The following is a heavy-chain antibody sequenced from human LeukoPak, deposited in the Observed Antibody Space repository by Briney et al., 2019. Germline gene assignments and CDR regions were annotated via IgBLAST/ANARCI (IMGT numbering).Heavy chain of an antibody. CDR3: AKNYYGSGSYYP. CDR2: IYYSGST. V-gene: IGHV4-59*01. J-gene: IGHJ4*02. Sequence: SETLSLTCTVSGGSISSYYWSWIRQPPGKGLEWIGYIYYSGSTNYNPSLKSRVTISVDKSKNQFSLKLSSVTAADTAVYYCAKNYYGSGSYYPWGQGTLVTVSS. D-gene: IGHD3-10*01. CDR1: GGSISSYY.